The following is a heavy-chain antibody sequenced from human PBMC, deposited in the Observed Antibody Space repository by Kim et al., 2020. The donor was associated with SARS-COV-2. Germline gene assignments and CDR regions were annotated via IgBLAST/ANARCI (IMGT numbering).Heavy chain of an antibody. J-gene: IGHJ6*02. D-gene: IGHD2-21*02. V-gene: IGHV1-69*13. Sequence: SVKVSCKASGGTFSSYAISWVRQAPGQGLEWMGGIIPIFGTANYAQKFQGRVTITADESTSTAYMELSSLRSEDTAVYYCARDPPASCGGDCSLPYYYYGMDVWGQGTTVTVSS. CDR3: ARDPPASCGGDCSLPYYYYGMDV. CDR1: GGTFSSYA. CDR2: IIPIFGTA.